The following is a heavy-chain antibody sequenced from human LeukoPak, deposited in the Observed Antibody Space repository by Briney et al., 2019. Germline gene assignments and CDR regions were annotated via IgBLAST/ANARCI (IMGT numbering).Heavy chain of an antibody. CDR1: GFTVSSYW. CDR3: ATDRRGSNDY. Sequence: PGGSLRLSCAASGFTVSSYWMSSVRQAPGKGLEWVANIKQEGREKYYVDSVDGPFTISRDNDKNSLYLQMNSLRAEDTAVYYCATDRRGSNDYWGQGTLVTVSS. CDR2: IKQEGREK. D-gene: IGHD3-10*01. V-gene: IGHV3-7*01. J-gene: IGHJ4*02.